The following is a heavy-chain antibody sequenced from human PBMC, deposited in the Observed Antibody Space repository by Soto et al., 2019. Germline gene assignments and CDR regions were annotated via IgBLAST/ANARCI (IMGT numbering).Heavy chain of an antibody. CDR3: AKVESYDFWGGYDYYDYSHYGMDV. Sequence: GYLRLSCAASEFTFNNYAMTWVRQTPGKGLEWVAGISGPGGRTYYADSVKGRFTISRDNSKNTLFLQMNGLRGEDTAVYYCAKVESYDFWGGYDYYDYSHYGMDVWGQRSTVTVSS. V-gene: IGHV3-23*01. CDR2: ISGPGGRT. D-gene: IGHD3-3*01. CDR1: EFTFNNYA. J-gene: IGHJ6*02.